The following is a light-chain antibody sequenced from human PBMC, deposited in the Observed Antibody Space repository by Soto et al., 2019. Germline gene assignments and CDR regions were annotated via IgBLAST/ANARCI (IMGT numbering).Light chain of an antibody. CDR1: SSDVGSYNR. CDR2: EGT. V-gene: IGLV2-23*01. Sequence: QSALTQPASVSGSPGQSITISCTGTSSDVGSYNRVSWYQQHPGKAPKLMIYEGTKRPSGVSTRFSGSKSGNTASLTISGLLAEDEGDYYCCSYTTTYTSFFGTGTKVTVL. J-gene: IGLJ1*01. CDR3: CSYTTTYTSF.